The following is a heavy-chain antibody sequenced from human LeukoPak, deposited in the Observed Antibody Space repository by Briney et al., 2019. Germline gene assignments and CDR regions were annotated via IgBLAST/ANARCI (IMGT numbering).Heavy chain of an antibody. V-gene: IGHV3-21*01. CDR3: ASVAAAGTE. CDR2: ISSRSTYI. CDR1: GFTFTSYS. D-gene: IGHD6-13*01. J-gene: IGHJ4*02. Sequence: GGSLRLSCAPSGFTFTSYSMNWVRQAPGKGLEWVSSISSRSTYIYYADSVKGRFTISRDNAKNSLYLQMNSLRAEDTAVYYCASVAAAGTEGGQGTLVTVSS.